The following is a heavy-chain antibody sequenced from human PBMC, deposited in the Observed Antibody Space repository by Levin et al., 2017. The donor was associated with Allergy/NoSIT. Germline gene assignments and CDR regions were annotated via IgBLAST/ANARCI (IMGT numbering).Heavy chain of an antibody. CDR2: IYTSGST. V-gene: IGHV4-4*07. J-gene: IGHJ5*01. CDR1: GGSISSYY. Sequence: SETLSLTCTVSGGSISSYYWSWIRQPAGKGLEWIGRIYTSGSTNYNPSLKSRVTMSVDTSKNQFSLKLSSVTAADTAVYYCARVNSANEARYFDWLLYPDWFDPWGQGTLVTVSS. D-gene: IGHD3-9*01. CDR3: ARVNSANEARYFDWLLYPDWFDP.